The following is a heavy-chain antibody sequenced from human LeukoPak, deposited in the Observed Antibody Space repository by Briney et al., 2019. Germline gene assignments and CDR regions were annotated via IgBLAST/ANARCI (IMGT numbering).Heavy chain of an antibody. CDR3: ARVMREWFDP. CDR2: ISSRSRTI. V-gene: IGHV3-48*01. Sequence: GGSLRLSCAASGFTFSSYSMNWVRQAPGKGLEWVSYISSRSRTIYYADSVKGRFTISRDNAKNSLYLQINSLRAEDTAVYYCARVMREWFDPWGQGTLVTVSS. J-gene: IGHJ5*02. CDR1: GFTFSSYS. D-gene: IGHD2-8*01.